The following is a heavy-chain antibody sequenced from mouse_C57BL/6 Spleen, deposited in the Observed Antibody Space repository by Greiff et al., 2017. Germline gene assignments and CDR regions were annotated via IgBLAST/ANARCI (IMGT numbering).Heavy chain of an antibody. CDR1: GYTFTDYY. CDR2: INPNNGGT. Sequence: VQLQQSGPELVKPGASVKISCKASGYTFTDYYMNWVKQSHGKSLEWIGDINPNNGGTSYNQKFKGKATLTVDKSSSTAYMELRSLTSEDSAVYYCARPFYYEYGAYWGQGTLVTVSA. J-gene: IGHJ3*01. CDR3: ARPFYYEYGAY. D-gene: IGHD2-4*01. V-gene: IGHV1-26*01.